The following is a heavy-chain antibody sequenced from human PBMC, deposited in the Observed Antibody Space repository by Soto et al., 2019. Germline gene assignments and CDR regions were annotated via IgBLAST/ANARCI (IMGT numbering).Heavy chain of an antibody. D-gene: IGHD5-18*01. CDR2: INPSGGST. Sequence: GASVKGSCQASGYTLTPHHIHWVRQAPGQGLEWMGIINPSGGSTSYAQKFQGRVTMTRDTSTSTVYMELSSLRSEDTAVYYCARANRYSYGSKFDYWGQGTLVTVSS. CDR1: GYTLTPHH. V-gene: IGHV1-46*01. J-gene: IGHJ4*02. CDR3: ARANRYSYGSKFDY.